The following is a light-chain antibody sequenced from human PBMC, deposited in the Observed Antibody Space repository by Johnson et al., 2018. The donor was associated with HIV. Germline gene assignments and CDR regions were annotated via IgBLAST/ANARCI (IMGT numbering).Light chain of an antibody. J-gene: IGLJ1*01. Sequence: QSVLTQPPSVSAAPGQKVTISCSGSSSNNGNNYVSWYQQLPGTAPKLLIYENNKRPSGIPDRFSGSKSGTSATLGITGLQTGDEADYYCGTWDSSLSAYYVFGTGTKVTVL. CDR3: GTWDSSLSAYYV. CDR1: SSNNGNNY. V-gene: IGLV1-51*02. CDR2: ENN.